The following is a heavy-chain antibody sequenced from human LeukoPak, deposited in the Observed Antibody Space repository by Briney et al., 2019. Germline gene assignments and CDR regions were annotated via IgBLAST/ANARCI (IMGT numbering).Heavy chain of an antibody. V-gene: IGHV4-59*01. CDR3: AREGGDGYNLGDYYYGMDV. D-gene: IGHD5-24*01. J-gene: IGHJ6*02. CDR1: GFTSSSYA. Sequence: LRLSCAASGFTSSSYALNWVRQAPGKGLEWIGYIYYSGSTNYNPSLKSRVTISVDTSKNQFSLKLSSVTAADTAVYYCAREGGDGYNLGDYYYGMDVWGQGTTVTVSS. CDR2: IYYSGST.